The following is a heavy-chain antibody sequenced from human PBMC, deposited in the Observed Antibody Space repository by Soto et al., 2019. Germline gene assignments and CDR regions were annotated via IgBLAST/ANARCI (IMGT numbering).Heavy chain of an antibody. CDR1: GGAIGGYY. D-gene: IGHD5-12*01. CDR2: IFSSGST. V-gene: IGHV4-4*07. Sequence: SETLSLTCSLSGGAIGGYYWSWVRQPAGKGLEWIGHIFSSGSTSFNPSLESRVAMSVDTSKNHFSLNLSSVTAADMAVYYCAREGSYSAYNFAHGIQLWSFDFWGQGALVIVSS. J-gene: IGHJ4*02. CDR3: AREGSYSAYNFAHGIQLWSFDF.